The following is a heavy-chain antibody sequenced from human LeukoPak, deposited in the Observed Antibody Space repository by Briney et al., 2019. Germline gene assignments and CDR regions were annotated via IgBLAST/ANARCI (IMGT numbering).Heavy chain of an antibody. V-gene: IGHV4-39*07. CDR2: IYYSGST. CDR1: GGSISSSSYY. CDR3: ARGQYDTSGYYGVCYFDY. J-gene: IGHJ4*02. D-gene: IGHD3-22*01. Sequence: SETLSLTCTVSGGSISSSSYYWGWIRQPPGKGLEWIGSIYYSGSTYYNPSLKSRVTISVDTSKNQFSLKLSSVTAADTAVYNCARGQYDTSGYYGVCYFDYWGQGTLVTVSS.